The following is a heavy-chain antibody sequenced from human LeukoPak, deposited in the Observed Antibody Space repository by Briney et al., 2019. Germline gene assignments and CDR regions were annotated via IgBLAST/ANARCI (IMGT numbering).Heavy chain of an antibody. CDR2: IYLSVIT. Sequence: PSETLSLTCTVSGDSMTYSYWSWIRQPPGKGLEWLGNIYLSVITKSNPSLKSRVTISLDTSKNQLSLRLTSVTAADTAVYYCASRRQVSAYSPYAFDLWGQGTMVTV. V-gene: IGHV4-59*08. CDR3: ASRRQVSAYSPYAFDL. J-gene: IGHJ3*01. CDR1: GDSMTYSY. D-gene: IGHD2-21*01.